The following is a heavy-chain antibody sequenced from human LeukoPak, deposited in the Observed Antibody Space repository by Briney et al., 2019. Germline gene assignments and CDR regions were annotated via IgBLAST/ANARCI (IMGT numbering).Heavy chain of an antibody. J-gene: IGHJ5*02. V-gene: IGHV3-21*01. D-gene: IGHD2-2*01. CDR1: GFTFSSYS. Sequence: GGSVRLSCAASGFTFSSYSMNWVRQAPGKGLERVSSISTTSTYIYYADSVKGRFTISRDNAKNSLYLQMNSLRAEDTAVYYCAAGSTSCYSCRWFDPWGQGTLVTVSS. CDR3: AAGSTSCYSCRWFDP. CDR2: ISTTSTYI.